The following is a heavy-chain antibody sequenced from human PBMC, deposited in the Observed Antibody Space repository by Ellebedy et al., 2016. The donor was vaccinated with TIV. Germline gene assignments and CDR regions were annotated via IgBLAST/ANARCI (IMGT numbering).Heavy chain of an antibody. CDR2: IYYSGST. CDR3: ASERATYCGGDCYGVDY. J-gene: IGHJ4*02. D-gene: IGHD2-21*02. Sequence: SETLSLTXTVSGGSISSYYWSWIRQPPGKGLEWIGYIYYSGSTYYNPSLKSRVTISVDTSKNQFSLKLSSVTAADTAVYYCASERATYCGGDCYGVDYWGQGTLVTVSS. CDR1: GGSISSYY. V-gene: IGHV4-59*08.